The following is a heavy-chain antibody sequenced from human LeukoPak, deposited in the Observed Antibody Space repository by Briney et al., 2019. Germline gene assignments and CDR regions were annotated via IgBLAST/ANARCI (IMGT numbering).Heavy chain of an antibody. V-gene: IGHV1-69*05. Sequence: SVKVSCKASGGTFSSYAISWVRQAPGQGLEWMGGIIPIFGTANYAQKFQGRVTITTDESTSTAYMELSSLRSEDTAVYYCTRDDGYCSSTSYYTLDYRGQGTLVTVSS. CDR1: GGTFSSYA. D-gene: IGHD2-2*02. J-gene: IGHJ4*02. CDR3: TRDDGYCSSTSYYTLDY. CDR2: IIPIFGTA.